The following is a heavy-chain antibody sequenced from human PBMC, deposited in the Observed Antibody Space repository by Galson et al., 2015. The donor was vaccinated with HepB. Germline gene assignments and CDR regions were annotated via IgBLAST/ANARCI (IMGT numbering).Heavy chain of an antibody. J-gene: IGHJ5*02. CDR2: INSDGSST. CDR1: GFTFSSYR. Sequence: SLRLSCAASGFTFSSYRMHWVRQAPGKGLVWVSRINSDGSSTSYADSVKGRFTIPRDNAKNTLYLQMNSLRAEDTAVYYCATARWFGELSGLNWFDPWGQGTLVTVSS. CDR3: ATARWFGELSGLNWFDP. D-gene: IGHD3-10*01. V-gene: IGHV3-74*01.